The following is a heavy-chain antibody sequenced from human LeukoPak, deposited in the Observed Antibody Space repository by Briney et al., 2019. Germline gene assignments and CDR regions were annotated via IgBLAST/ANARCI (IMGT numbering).Heavy chain of an antibody. D-gene: IGHD3-3*01. CDR1: GYTFTGYY. CDR2: INPNSGGT. V-gene: IGHV1-2*02. Sequence: GASVKVSCKASGYTFTGYYMHWVRRAPGQGLEWMGWINPNSGGTNYAQKFQGRVTMTRDTSISTAYMELSRLRSDDTAVYYCARRFRNYDRNVYYMDVWGKGTTVTVSS. CDR3: ARRFRNYDRNVYYMDV. J-gene: IGHJ6*03.